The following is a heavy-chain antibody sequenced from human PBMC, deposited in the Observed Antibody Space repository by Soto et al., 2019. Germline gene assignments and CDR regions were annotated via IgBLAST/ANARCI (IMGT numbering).Heavy chain of an antibody. CDR3: CRAGGVSEYSSFIDY. CDR2: INPSGGST. J-gene: IGHJ4*02. Sequence: ASVKVSCKASGYTFTSYYMQWVRQAPGQGLEWMGIINPSGGSTDYAQKFQGRVTMTRDTSTSTVYMELSSLRSEDTAVYYCCRAGGVSEYSSFIDYWGQGTQVTVSS. CDR1: GYTFTSYY. V-gene: IGHV1-46*03. D-gene: IGHD6-6*01.